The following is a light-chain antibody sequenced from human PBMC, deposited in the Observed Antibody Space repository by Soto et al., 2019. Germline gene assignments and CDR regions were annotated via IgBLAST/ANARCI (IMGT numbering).Light chain of an antibody. J-gene: IGKJ3*01. CDR3: QQSFT. Sequence: DIQMTQSPSTLSASVGDRVTITCRASQSISSWLAWYQQKPGKAPKLLIYKASSLESGVPSRFSGSGSGTEFPLTISSRQPDDFATYYCQQSFTFGPGTKVDIK. CDR2: KAS. CDR1: QSISSW. V-gene: IGKV1-5*03.